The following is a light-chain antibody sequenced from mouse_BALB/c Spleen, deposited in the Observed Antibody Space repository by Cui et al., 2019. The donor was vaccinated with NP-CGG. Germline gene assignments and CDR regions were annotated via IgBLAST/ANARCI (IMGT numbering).Light chain of an antibody. CDR3: ALWYSNHWV. J-gene: IGLJ1*01. Sequence: QAVVPQESDLTTSPGETVTLTCRSSIGAVTTSNYANWVQEKPDHLFTGLIGGTNNRAPGVPARFSGSLIGDKAALTITGAQTEDEAIYFCALWYSNHWVFGGGTKLTVL. V-gene: IGLV1*01. CDR2: GTN. CDR1: IGAVTTSNY.